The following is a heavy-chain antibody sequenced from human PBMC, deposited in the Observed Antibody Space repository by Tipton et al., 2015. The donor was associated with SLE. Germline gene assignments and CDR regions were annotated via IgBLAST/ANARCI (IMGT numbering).Heavy chain of an antibody. CDR3: AREKVAPSGLSYFDY. Sequence: TLSLTCTVSGGSISSGGYYWGWIRRLPGKGLEWIGHIYDSGSAFYNPSLRSRVTISLDMSKNQFSLKLSSAAAADTAMYYCAREKVAPSGLSYFDYWGQGTLVTVSS. D-gene: IGHD2-15*01. CDR1: GGSISSGGYY. J-gene: IGHJ4*02. CDR2: IYDSGSA. V-gene: IGHV4-31*03.